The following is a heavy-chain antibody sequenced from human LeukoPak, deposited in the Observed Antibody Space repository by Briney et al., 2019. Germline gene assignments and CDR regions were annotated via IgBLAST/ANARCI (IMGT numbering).Heavy chain of an antibody. CDR3: AREFPYDILTGYYNEDDC. CDR1: GYTFTSYY. V-gene: IGHV1-46*01. CDR2: INPSGGST. Sequence: ASVKVSCKASGYTFTSYYMHWVRQAPGQGLEWMGIINPSGGSTSYAQKFQGRVTMTRDTSTSTVYMELSSLRSEDPAVYYSAREFPYDILTGYYNEDDCWGQGTLVTVSS. D-gene: IGHD3-9*01. J-gene: IGHJ4*02.